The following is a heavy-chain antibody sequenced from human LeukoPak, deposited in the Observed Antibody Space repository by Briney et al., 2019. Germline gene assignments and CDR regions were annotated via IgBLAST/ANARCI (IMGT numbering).Heavy chain of an antibody. CDR1: GFTFSNAW. Sequence: GGSLRLSCAASGFTFSNAWMSWVRQAPGKGLEWVSSVNADGGNTYYADSVKGRFTISRDNSKSTLYLRVNSLRAEDTAVYYCAKLGGSITFWGQGTLVTVSS. D-gene: IGHD3-10*01. CDR2: VNADGGNT. V-gene: IGHV3-23*01. CDR3: AKLGGSITF. J-gene: IGHJ4*02.